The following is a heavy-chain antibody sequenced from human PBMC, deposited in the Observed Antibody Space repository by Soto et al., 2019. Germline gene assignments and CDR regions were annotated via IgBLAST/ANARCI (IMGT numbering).Heavy chain of an antibody. CDR2: INPNSGAT. CDR3: ARGGGTTLAPLR. Sequence: QVQLVQSGAEVKKPGASVKVSCKASGYTFTGYLIHWVRQAPGQGLEWMGWINPNSGATKYAQKFQGRVTMTRDTSIKTAHMDLSSLRSDDTAVYYCARGGGTTLAPLRWGQGTLVTVSS. J-gene: IGHJ4*02. V-gene: IGHV1-2*02. CDR1: GYTFTGYL. D-gene: IGHD1-1*01.